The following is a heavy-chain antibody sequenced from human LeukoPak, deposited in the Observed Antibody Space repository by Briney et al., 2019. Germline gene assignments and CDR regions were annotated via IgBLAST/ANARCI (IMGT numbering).Heavy chain of an antibody. V-gene: IGHV3-74*01. D-gene: IGHD3-10*01. CDR3: TSDTFGARDS. CDR2: INTDGSYT. Sequence: AGGSLRLSCAASGFTFSSYWMHWVCQAPGKGLVWVSRINTDGSYTSYADSVKGRFTISRDNAKNTVYLQMNSLRAEDTAVYYCTSDTFGARDSWGQGTLVTVSS. J-gene: IGHJ4*02. CDR1: GFTFSSYW.